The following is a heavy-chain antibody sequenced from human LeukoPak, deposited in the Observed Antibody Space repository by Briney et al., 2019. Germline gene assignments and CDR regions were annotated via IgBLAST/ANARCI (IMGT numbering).Heavy chain of an antibody. CDR3: ARGWWFDP. CDR2: INHSGST. Sequence: SETLSLTCAVYGGSFSGYFWSWIRQPPGKGLEWIGEINHSGSTNYNPSLKSRVTISVDTSKNQFSLKLSSVAAADTAVYYCARGWWFDPWGQGTLVTVSS. CDR1: GGSFSGYF. V-gene: IGHV4-34*01. J-gene: IGHJ5*02.